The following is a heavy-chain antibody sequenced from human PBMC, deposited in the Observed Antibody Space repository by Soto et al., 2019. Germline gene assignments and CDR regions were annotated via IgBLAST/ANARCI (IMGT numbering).Heavy chain of an antibody. V-gene: IGHV1-18*01. CDR2: ISAYNGNT. J-gene: IGHJ4*02. CDR1: GYTFTSYG. D-gene: IGHD5-12*01. Sequence: ASVKVSCKASGYTFTSYGISWVRQAPGQGLEWMGWISAYNGNTNYAQKLQGRVTMTTDTSTSTAYMELRSLRSDDTAVYYCARRGYSGYGRGYGYGLPFDYWGQGTLVTVSS. CDR3: ARRGYSGYGRGYGYGLPFDY.